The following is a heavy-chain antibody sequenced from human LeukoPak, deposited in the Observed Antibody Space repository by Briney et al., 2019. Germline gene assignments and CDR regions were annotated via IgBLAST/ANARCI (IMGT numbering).Heavy chain of an antibody. V-gene: IGHV3-30*02. Sequence: GGSLRLSCAASGFTFSSYAMHWVRQAPGKGLEWVAFIRYDGSNKYYADSMKGRFTISRDNSKNTLYLQMNSLRAEDTAVYYCAKDWSDFWSGYYSTFGYWGQGTLVTVSS. CDR1: GFTFSSYA. CDR3: AKDWSDFWSGYYSTFGY. CDR2: IRYDGSNK. J-gene: IGHJ4*02. D-gene: IGHD3-3*01.